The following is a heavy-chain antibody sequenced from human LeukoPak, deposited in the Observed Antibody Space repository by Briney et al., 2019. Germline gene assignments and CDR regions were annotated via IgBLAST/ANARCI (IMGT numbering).Heavy chain of an antibody. V-gene: IGHV1-18*01. D-gene: IGHD3-22*01. J-gene: IGHJ4*02. CDR1: GYTFTSYG. CDR3: AREYYYDSSGYYFLDYFDY. Sequence: ASVKVSCKASGYTFTSYGISWVRQAPGQGLEWMGWISAYNGNTNYAQKLQGRVTMTTDTSTSTAYMELRSLRSDDTAVYYCAREYYYDSSGYYFLDYFDYWGQGTLVTVSS. CDR2: ISAYNGNT.